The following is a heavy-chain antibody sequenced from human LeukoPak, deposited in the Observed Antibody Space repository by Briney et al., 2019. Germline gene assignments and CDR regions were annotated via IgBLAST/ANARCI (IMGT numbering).Heavy chain of an antibody. J-gene: IGHJ4*02. V-gene: IGHV3-7*03. D-gene: IGHD3-3*01. CDR1: GFSFSTYW. CDR2: IKQDGSDK. CDR3: AKEYDFWSGYPSDY. Sequence: GGSLRLSCVASGFSFSTYWMTWVRQAPGKGLEWVANIKQDGSDKYYVDSVKGRFALSRDNTKNSVFLQMNSLRAEDTAVYYCAKEYDFWSGYPSDYWGQGTLVTVSS.